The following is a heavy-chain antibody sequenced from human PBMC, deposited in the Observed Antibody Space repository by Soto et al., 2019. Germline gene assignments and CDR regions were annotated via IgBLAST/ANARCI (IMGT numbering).Heavy chain of an antibody. D-gene: IGHD6-19*01. CDR3: AKDPLISLIAVAARFDY. V-gene: IGHV3-23*01. J-gene: IGHJ4*02. CDR2: ISGSGGST. Sequence: QPGGSLRLSCAASGFTFSSYAMSWVRQAPGKGLEWVSAISGSGGSTYYADSVKGRFTISRDNSKNTLYLQMNSLRAEDTAVYYCAKDPLISLIAVAARFDYWGQGTLVTVSS. CDR1: GFTFSSYA.